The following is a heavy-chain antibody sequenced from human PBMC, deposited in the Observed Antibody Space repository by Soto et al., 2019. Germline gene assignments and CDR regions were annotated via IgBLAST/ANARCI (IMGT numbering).Heavy chain of an antibody. V-gene: IGHV1-58*01. CDR3: AKPSHEMLTGYSPFDH. Sequence: SVKVSCKTSGFMFTSSAVQWVRQARGQRLEWIGWLVVGSGNTHYAQHFQERVTLTRDMSTGTAYMELSSLTADDSALYYCAKPSHEMLTGYSPFDHWGQGTLVTVSS. CDR1: GFMFTSSA. D-gene: IGHD3-9*01. J-gene: IGHJ4*02. CDR2: LVVGSGNT.